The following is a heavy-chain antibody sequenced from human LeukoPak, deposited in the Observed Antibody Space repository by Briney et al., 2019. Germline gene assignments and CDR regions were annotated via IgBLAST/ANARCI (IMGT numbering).Heavy chain of an antibody. CDR3: AIVATVTTYYYYSYMDV. CDR1: GFTFSIYA. J-gene: IGHJ6*03. CDR2: ISGSGTDT. D-gene: IGHD4-17*01. Sequence: PGGSLRLSCAASGFTFSIYAMSWVRQAPGKGLECVSTISGSGTDTFYADSVKGRFTISRDNSKNTLYLQMSSLRAEDTAVYYCAIVATVTTYYYYSYMDVWGKGTTVTVSS. V-gene: IGHV3-23*01.